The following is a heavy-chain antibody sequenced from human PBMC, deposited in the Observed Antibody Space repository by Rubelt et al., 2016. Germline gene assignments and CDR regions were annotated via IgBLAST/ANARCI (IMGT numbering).Heavy chain of an antibody. Sequence: GGGVVQPGRSLRLSCAASGFTFSDYLMHWVRQAPGKGLEWVTVISYDGSNEYYADSVKGRFTISRDNSKNTLYLQMNSLRAEDTAVYYCATITWGDSGSLGYWGQGILVTVSS. CDR1: GFTFSDYL. D-gene: IGHD1-26*01. V-gene: IGHV3-30*03. CDR2: ISYDGSNE. CDR3: ATITWGDSGSLGY. J-gene: IGHJ4*02.